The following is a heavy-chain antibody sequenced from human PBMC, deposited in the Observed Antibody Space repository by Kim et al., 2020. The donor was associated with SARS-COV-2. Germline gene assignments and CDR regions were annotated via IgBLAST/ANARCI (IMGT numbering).Heavy chain of an antibody. CDR3: AHRSSGRDSSGWYPSPLYGMDV. J-gene: IGHJ6*02. V-gene: IGHV2-5*02. Sequence: SGPTLVNPTQTLTLTCTFSGFSLSTSGVGVGWIRQPPGKALEWLALIYWDDDKRYSPSLKSRLTITKDTSKNQVVLTMTNMDPVDTATYYCAHRSSGRDSSGWYPSPLYGMDVWGQGTTVTVSS. CDR2: IYWDDDK. CDR1: GFSLSTSGVG. D-gene: IGHD6-19*01.